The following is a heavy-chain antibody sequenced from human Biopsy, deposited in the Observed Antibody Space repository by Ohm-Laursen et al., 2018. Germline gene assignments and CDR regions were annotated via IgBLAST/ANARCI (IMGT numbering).Heavy chain of an antibody. CDR1: GDSISSYY. CDR3: ARDRGYYSDRTVPGYFDL. Sequence: PSDTLSLTCTVSGDSISSYYWSWIRQPPGKGLLWIGYVYYTGSTDYNPSLQSRVTISVDTSKNHFSLRLRSVTPADTAIYYCARDRGYYSDRTVPGYFDLWGRGTLVTVSS. J-gene: IGHJ2*01. V-gene: IGHV4-59*01. CDR2: VYYTGST. D-gene: IGHD3-22*01.